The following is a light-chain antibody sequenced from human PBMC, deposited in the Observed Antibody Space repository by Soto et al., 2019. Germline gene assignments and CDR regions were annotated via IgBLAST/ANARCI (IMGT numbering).Light chain of an antibody. V-gene: IGLV2-8*01. Sequence: VLTQPPSASGSPGQSVTISCTGTSSDVGAYDYVSWYQQHPGKAPKLMIYEINKRPSGVPDRFSGSKSGNTASLTVPGLQAEDEADYYCSSFAGSNNFPYVFGTGTKVTVL. CDR1: SSDVGAYDY. CDR2: EIN. CDR3: SSFAGSNNFPYV. J-gene: IGLJ1*01.